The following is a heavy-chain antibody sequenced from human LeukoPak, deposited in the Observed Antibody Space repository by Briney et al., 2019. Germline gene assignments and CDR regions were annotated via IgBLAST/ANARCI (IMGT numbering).Heavy chain of an antibody. J-gene: IGHJ4*02. CDR2: IIPIFGTA. V-gene: IGHV1-69*13. D-gene: IGHD6-13*01. CDR1: GYTFTSYD. CDR3: AKRLDSSSWYSAFDY. Sequence: SVKVSCKASGYTFTSYDINWVRQAPGQGLEWMGGIIPIFGTANYAQKFQGRVTITADESTSTAYMELSSLRSEDTAVYYCAKRLDSSSWYSAFDYWGQGTLVTVSS.